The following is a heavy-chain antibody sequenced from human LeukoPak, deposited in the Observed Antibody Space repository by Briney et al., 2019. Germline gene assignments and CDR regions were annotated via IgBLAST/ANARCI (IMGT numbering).Heavy chain of an antibody. CDR3: ARDRFPNWTEDY. Sequence: ASVKVSCKASGYTFTSYGISGVRQAPGQGREWMGWISAYNGNTNYAQKLEGRVTMTTDTSTSTAYMELRSLRSDDTAVYYCARDRFPNWTEDYWGQGTLVTVSS. CDR1: GYTFTSYG. D-gene: IGHD1-20*01. V-gene: IGHV1-18*01. CDR2: ISAYNGNT. J-gene: IGHJ4*02.